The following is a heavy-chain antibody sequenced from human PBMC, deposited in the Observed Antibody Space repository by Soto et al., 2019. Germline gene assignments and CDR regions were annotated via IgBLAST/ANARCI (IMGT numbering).Heavy chain of an antibody. V-gene: IGHV1-69*06. J-gene: IGHJ6*02. CDR2: IIPIFGTA. D-gene: IGHD2-8*01. CDR3: ARDSVRYCRDGVCYQGYYYFAMDV. CDR1: GGTFSSYA. Sequence: SVKVSCKASGGTFSSYAISWVRQAPGQGLEWMGGIIPIFGTANYAQKFQGRVTITADKSTSTAYMELSSLRSEDTAVYYCARDSVRYCRDGVCYQGYYYFAMDVWGQGTTVTVS.